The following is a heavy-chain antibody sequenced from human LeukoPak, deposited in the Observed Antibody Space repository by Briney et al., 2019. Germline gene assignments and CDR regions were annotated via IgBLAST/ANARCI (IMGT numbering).Heavy chain of an antibody. CDR2: ISWNSGSI. CDR3: AKDFAAQPRGYDY. J-gene: IGHJ4*02. CDR1: GFTFDDYA. V-gene: IGHV3-9*01. Sequence: GGSLRLSCAASGFTFDDYAMHWVRQAPGKGLEWVSGISWNSGSIGYADSVKGRFTISRDNAKNSLYLQMNSLRAEDTALYYCAKDFAAQPRGYDYWGQGTLVTVSS. D-gene: IGHD5-12*01.